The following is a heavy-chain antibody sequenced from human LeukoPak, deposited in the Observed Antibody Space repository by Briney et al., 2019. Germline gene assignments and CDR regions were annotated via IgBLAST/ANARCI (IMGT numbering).Heavy chain of an antibody. V-gene: IGHV4-59*08. CDR1: GGSISSYY. D-gene: IGHD6-19*01. J-gene: IGHJ3*02. Sequence: PSETLSLTCTVSGGSISSYYWSWIRQPPGKGLEWIGYIYYSGSTNYNPSLKSRVTISVDTSKNQFSLKLSSVTAADTAVYYCARHLGSGWSDDAFDIWGQGTMVTVSS. CDR2: IYYSGST. CDR3: ARHLGSGWSDDAFDI.